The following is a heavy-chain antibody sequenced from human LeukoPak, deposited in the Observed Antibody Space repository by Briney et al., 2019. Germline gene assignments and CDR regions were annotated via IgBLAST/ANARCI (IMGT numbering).Heavy chain of an antibody. Sequence: WASVKVSCKASGYTFTGYYMHWVRQAPGQGLEWMGWINPNSGGTNYAQKFQGRVTMTRDTSISTAYMELSRLRSDDTAVYYCARAPTYYDILTGFPPDYWGQGTLVTVSS. D-gene: IGHD3-9*01. CDR1: GYTFTGYY. J-gene: IGHJ4*02. CDR3: ARAPTYYDILTGFPPDY. CDR2: INPNSGGT. V-gene: IGHV1-2*02.